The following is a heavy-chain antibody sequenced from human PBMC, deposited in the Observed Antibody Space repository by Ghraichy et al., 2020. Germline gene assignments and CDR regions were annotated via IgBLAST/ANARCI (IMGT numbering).Heavy chain of an antibody. CDR3: ARGRRGYSYGYLVSY. D-gene: IGHD5-18*01. Sequence: SETLSLTCAVYGGSFSGYYWSWIRQPPGKGLEWIGEINHSGSTNYNPSLKSRVTISVDTSKNQFSLKLSSVTAADTAVYYCARGRRGYSYGYLVSYWGQGTLVTVSS. V-gene: IGHV4-34*01. CDR1: GGSFSGYY. CDR2: INHSGST. J-gene: IGHJ4*02.